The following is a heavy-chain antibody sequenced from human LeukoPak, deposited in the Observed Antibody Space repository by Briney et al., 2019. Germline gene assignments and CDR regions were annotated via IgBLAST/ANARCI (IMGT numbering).Heavy chain of an antibody. CDR3: ARDLDSRSSSWYGAFDI. CDR1: GGSISRNNYY. J-gene: IGHJ3*02. V-gene: IGHV4-39*07. CDR2: SYYSGST. Sequence: PSETLSLTCTVSGGSISRNNYYWDWIRQPPGKGLEYIGSSYYSGSTYYNPSLKSRVTISVDTSKNQFSLKLSSVTAADTAVFYCARDLDSRSSSWYGAFDIWGQGTMVTVSS. D-gene: IGHD6-13*01.